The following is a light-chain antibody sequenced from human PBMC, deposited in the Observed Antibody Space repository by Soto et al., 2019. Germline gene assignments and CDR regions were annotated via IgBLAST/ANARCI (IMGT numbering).Light chain of an antibody. CDR3: GTWDTSLSAVV. CDR2: ENN. J-gene: IGLJ2*01. V-gene: IGLV1-51*02. Sequence: QSVLTQPPSVSAAPGQKVTISCSGSSSNIGTNYVSWYQQLPATAPKLLIYENNERPSRIPDRFSGSKSGTSATLDITGLQTGDEANYSCGTWDTSLSAVVFGGGTKLTVL. CDR1: SSNIGTNY.